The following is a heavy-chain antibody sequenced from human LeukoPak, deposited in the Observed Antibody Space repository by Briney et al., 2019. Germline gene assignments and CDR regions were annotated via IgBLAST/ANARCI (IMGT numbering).Heavy chain of an antibody. Sequence: GGSLRLSCAASGFTFSSYSMNWVRQAPGKGLEWVASISSSSSYIYYADSVKGRFTISRDNAKNSLYLQMNSLRAEDTAVYYCARDHRSIAARGIDYWGQGTLVTVSS. CDR3: ARDHRSIAARGIDY. D-gene: IGHD6-6*01. CDR2: ISSSSSYI. J-gene: IGHJ4*02. V-gene: IGHV3-21*01. CDR1: GFTFSSYS.